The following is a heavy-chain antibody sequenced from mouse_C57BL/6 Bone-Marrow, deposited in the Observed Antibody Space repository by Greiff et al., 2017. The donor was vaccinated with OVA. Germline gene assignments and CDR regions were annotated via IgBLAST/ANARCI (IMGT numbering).Heavy chain of an antibody. V-gene: IGHV1-42*01. J-gene: IGHJ2*01. CDR2: INPSTGGT. CDR3: ARGRGGY. Sequence: EVKLKQSGPELVKPGASVKISCKASGYSFTGYYMNWVKQSPEKSLEWIGEINPSTGGTTYNQKFKAKATLTVDKSSSTAYMQLKSLTSEDSAVYYCARGRGGYWGQGTTLTVSS. CDR1: GYSFTGYY.